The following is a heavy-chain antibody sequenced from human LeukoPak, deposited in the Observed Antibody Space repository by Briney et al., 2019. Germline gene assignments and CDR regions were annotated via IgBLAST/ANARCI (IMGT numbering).Heavy chain of an antibody. J-gene: IGHJ6*03. Sequence: GGSLRLSCAASGFTFSDYYMSWIRQAPGKGLEWVSYISSSGSTIYYADSVKGRFTTSRDNAKNSLYLQMNSLRAEDTAVYYCARLKPDYGDYADYYYYMDVWGKGTTVTVSS. CDR3: ARLKPDYGDYADYYYYMDV. D-gene: IGHD4-17*01. V-gene: IGHV3-11*01. CDR2: ISSSGSTI. CDR1: GFTFSDYY.